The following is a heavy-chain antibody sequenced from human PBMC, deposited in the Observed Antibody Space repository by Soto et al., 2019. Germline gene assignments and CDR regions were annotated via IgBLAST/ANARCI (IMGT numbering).Heavy chain of an antibody. D-gene: IGHD3-3*01. V-gene: IGHV3-23*01. CDR1: GFTFSSYA. CDR3: AKDPHVLRFLEWLPHHESYFDY. J-gene: IGHJ4*02. Sequence: PGGSLRLSCAASGFTFSSYAMSWVRQAPGKGLEWVSAISGSGGSTYYADSVKGRFTISRDNSKNTLYLQMNSLRAEDTAVYYCAKDPHVLRFLEWLPHHESYFDYWGQGTLVTVSS. CDR2: ISGSGGST.